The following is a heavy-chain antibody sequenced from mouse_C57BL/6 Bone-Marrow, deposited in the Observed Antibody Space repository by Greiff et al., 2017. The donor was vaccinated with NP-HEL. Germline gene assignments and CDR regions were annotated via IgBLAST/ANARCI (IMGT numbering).Heavy chain of an antibody. V-gene: IGHV14-4*01. CDR3: TFIYYDYDES. Sequence: VQLQQSGAELVRPGASVKLSCTASGFNIKDDYMHWVKQRPEQGLEWIGWIDPENGDTEYASKFQGKATITADTSSNTAYLQLSSLTSEDTAVYYCTFIYYDYDESWGQGTTLTGSS. D-gene: IGHD2-4*01. J-gene: IGHJ2*01. CDR1: GFNIKDDY. CDR2: IDPENGDT.